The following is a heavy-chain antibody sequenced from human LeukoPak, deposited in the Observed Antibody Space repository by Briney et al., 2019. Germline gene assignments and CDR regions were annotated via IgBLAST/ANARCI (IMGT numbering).Heavy chain of an antibody. D-gene: IGHD2-2*02. CDR2: ISSSSSYI. V-gene: IGHV3-21*01. Sequence: GGSLRLSCAASGFTFSSYSMDWVRQAPGKGLELVSSISSSSSYIYYGDSVKGRFTISRDNAKNSMYLQMNSLIGEGTAVYYCARDLGVPAAIPGFGWLDPWGQGTLVTVSS. CDR3: ARDLGVPAAIPGFGWLDP. J-gene: IGHJ5*02. CDR1: GFTFSSYS.